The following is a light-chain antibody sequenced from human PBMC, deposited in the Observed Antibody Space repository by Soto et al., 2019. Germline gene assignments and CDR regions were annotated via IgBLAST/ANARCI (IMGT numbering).Light chain of an antibody. CDR2: GAS. Sequence: EIVLTQSPGTLSLSPGERATLSCRASQSVSSSYLGWYQQTPGLAPRLLIYGASTRATGVPARFIGSGSGTEFTLTISSLQSEDFAIYYCQHYNNWPHTFGQGTKVDIK. CDR1: QSVSSSY. J-gene: IGKJ2*01. V-gene: IGKV3-15*01. CDR3: QHYNNWPHT.